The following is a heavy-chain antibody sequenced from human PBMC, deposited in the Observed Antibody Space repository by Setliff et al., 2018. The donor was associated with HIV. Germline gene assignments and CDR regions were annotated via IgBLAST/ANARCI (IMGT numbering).Heavy chain of an antibody. CDR1: GYTFTSYY. V-gene: IGHV1-46*01. Sequence: ASVKVSCKASGYTFTSYYMHWVRQAPGQGLEWMGIINPSGVSTSYAQKFQGRVTMTRDTSTSTVYMELSSLTSADTAVYYCAKGAGFYGDYTFDYWGQGNLVTVSS. CDR3: AKGAGFYGDYTFDY. CDR2: INPSGVST. D-gene: IGHD4-17*01. J-gene: IGHJ4*02.